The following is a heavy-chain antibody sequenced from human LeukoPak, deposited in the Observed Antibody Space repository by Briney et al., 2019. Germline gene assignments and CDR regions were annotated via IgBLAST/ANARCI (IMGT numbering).Heavy chain of an antibody. D-gene: IGHD5-18*01. Sequence: ASVKVSCKASGYTFTGYYMHWVRQAPGQGLEWMGWINPNSGGTNYAQKFQGWVTMTRDTSISTAYMELSRLRSDDTAVYYCAREWFGYSYGPKWGAFDIWGQGTMVTVSS. CDR3: AREWFGYSYGPKWGAFDI. V-gene: IGHV1-2*04. CDR1: GYTFTGYY. J-gene: IGHJ3*02. CDR2: INPNSGGT.